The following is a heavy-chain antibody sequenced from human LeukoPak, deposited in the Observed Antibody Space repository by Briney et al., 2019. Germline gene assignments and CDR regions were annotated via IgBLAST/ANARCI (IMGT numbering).Heavy chain of an antibody. V-gene: IGHV2-5*02. CDR2: IYWDDDK. Sequence: SGPTVVKPTQTLTLTCTFSGFSLSTSGVGVGWIRQPPGKSLEWLALIYWDDDKRYSPSLKSRLTITKDTSKNQVVLTMTNMDPVDTATYYCAHATYYYGSGSYGFDPWGQGTLVTVSS. CDR3: AHATYYYGSGSYGFDP. CDR1: GFSLSTSGVG. J-gene: IGHJ5*02. D-gene: IGHD3-10*01.